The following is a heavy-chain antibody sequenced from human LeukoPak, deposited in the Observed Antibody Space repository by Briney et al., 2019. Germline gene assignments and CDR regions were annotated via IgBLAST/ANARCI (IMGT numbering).Heavy chain of an antibody. J-gene: IGHJ6*04. CDR1: GFTFNTYA. CDR3: ATDTLRFRMDV. CDR2: ISSSSTYT. V-gene: IGHV3-21*01. D-gene: IGHD3-3*01. Sequence: GGSLRLSCAASGFTFNTYAMSWVRQAPGKGLEWVSSISSSSTYTYYADSVKGRFTISRDNAKNSLFLQMNSLRDDDTGVYFCATDTLRFRMDVWGKGTTVIVSS.